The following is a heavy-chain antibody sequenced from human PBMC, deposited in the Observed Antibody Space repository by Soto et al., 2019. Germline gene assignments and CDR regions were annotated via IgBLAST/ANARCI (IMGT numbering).Heavy chain of an antibody. J-gene: IGHJ6*02. Sequence: GGSLRLSCVGSGFTFSTYSIHWVRQAPGKGLEWVSSISSRSDIYYANSVKGRFTISRDNTKNSVSLQMNSLRAEDTAVYYCAREYTAWPLAYGLDVWGQGTTVTVSS. V-gene: IGHV3-21*01. CDR1: GFTFSTYS. CDR2: ISSRSDI. D-gene: IGHD2-2*02. CDR3: AREYTAWPLAYGLDV.